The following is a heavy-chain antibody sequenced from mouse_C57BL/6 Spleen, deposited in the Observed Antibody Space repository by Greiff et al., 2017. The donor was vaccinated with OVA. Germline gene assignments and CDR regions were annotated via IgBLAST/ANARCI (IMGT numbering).Heavy chain of an antibody. CDR2: IDPSDSET. CDR3: AKEVTTVGGAMDY. D-gene: IGHD1-1*01. J-gene: IGHJ4*01. Sequence: QVQLQQPGAELVRPGSSVKLSCKASGYTFTSYWMHWVKQRPIQGLEWIGNIDPSDSETHYNQKFKDKATLTVDKSSRTAYMQLSSLTAEDSAVYYCAKEVTTVGGAMDYWGQGTSVTVSS. CDR1: GYTFTSYW. V-gene: IGHV1-52*01.